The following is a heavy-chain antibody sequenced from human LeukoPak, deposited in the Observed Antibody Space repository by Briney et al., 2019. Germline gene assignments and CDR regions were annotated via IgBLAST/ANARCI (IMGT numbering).Heavy chain of an antibody. CDR2: IGTYNGNT. V-gene: IGHV1-18*01. D-gene: IGHD1-26*01. J-gene: IGHJ3*02. CDR3: VREWDHTRMTFDI. CDR1: GYTFINYA. Sequence: ASVKVSCKASGYTFINYAISWVRRAPGQGLEWMGWIGTYNGNTKYAQEFQGRVTMTTDTSTITGYMELRNLRSDDTAVYFCVREWDHTRMTFDIWGQGTMVTVSS.